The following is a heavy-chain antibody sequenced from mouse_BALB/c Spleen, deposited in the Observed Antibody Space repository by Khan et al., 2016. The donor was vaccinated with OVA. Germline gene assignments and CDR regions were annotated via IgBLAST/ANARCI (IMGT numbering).Heavy chain of an antibody. Sequence: QIQLVQSGPELKKPGETVKISCKASGYTFTSYGMNWVKQSPGKALKWMGWINTYTGEPTYADDFKGRFAFSLETSASTAYMQINNLKNEDTATDFGARPPYFSYTLDYWGQGTSVTVSS. D-gene: IGHD2-10*01. J-gene: IGHJ4*01. CDR2: INTYTGEP. V-gene: IGHV9-3-1*01. CDR1: GYTFTSYG. CDR3: ARPPYFSYTLDY.